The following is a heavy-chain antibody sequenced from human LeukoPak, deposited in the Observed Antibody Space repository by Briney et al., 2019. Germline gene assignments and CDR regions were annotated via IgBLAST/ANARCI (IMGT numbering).Heavy chain of an antibody. V-gene: IGHV4-39*02. CDR3: ASDYKNYGGAFDI. CDR2: MYYSGST. CDR1: GGSISRSSYY. D-gene: IGHD4-11*01. Sequence: PSETLSLTCNVSGGSISRSSYYWGWVRQSPGKGLEWIGSMYYSGSTYYNPSLKSRVTISVDTSKNHFSLRLSSVIAADTAVYYCASDYKNYGGAFDIWGQGTMVTVSS. J-gene: IGHJ3*02.